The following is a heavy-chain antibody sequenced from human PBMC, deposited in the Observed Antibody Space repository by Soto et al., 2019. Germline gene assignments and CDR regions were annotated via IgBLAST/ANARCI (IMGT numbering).Heavy chain of an antibody. Sequence: SETLSLTCAVHGGSFSGYYWSWIRQPPGKGLEWIGEINHSGSTNYIPSLKSRVTISVDTSKNQFSLKLSSVTAADTAVYYCARDGDSSSSLSTRFDAWGQGTLVTVSS. CDR2: INHSGST. CDR3: ARDGDSSSSLSTRFDA. D-gene: IGHD6-6*01. V-gene: IGHV4-34*01. CDR1: GGSFSGYY. J-gene: IGHJ5*02.